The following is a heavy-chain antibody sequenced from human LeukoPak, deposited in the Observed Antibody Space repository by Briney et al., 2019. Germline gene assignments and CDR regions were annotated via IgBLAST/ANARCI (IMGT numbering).Heavy chain of an antibody. Sequence: LSLTCTVSGGSISSYYWSWVRQAPGKGLEWVSGISWNSGSIGYADSVKGRFTISRDNAKNSLYLQMNSLRAEDTALYYCAKGYFDWLTPPFDPWGQGTLVTVSS. CDR3: AKGYFDWLTPPFDP. J-gene: IGHJ5*02. V-gene: IGHV3-9*01. D-gene: IGHD3-9*01. CDR2: ISWNSGSI. CDR1: GGSISSYY.